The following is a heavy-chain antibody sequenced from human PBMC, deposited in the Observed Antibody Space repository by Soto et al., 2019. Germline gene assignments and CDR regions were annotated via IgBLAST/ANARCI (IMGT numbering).Heavy chain of an antibody. J-gene: IGHJ4*02. V-gene: IGHV2-5*02. D-gene: IGHD6-13*01. CDR3: AHRNGQQLDFDY. CDR1: GFSLNTRGVG. CDR2: IYWDDDK. Sequence: QITLKESGPTLVKPTQPLTLTCTFSGFSLNTRGVGVGWIRQPPGKALEWLALIYWDDDKRYSPSLKSRLTVTQDTSNNHVVLTMTNMDPVDTATYCCAHRNGQQLDFDYWGQGILLPVSS.